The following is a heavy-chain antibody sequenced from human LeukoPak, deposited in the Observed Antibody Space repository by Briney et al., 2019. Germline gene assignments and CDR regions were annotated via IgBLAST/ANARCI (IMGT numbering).Heavy chain of an antibody. D-gene: IGHD1-1*01. V-gene: IGHV4-34*01. CDR1: GGSFSGYY. Sequence: PSETLSLTCAVYGGSFSGYYWSWIRQPPGKGLEWIGEINHSGSTNYNPSLKGRVTISVDTSKNQFSLKLRSVTAADTAVYYCARVSWFPGTSYYYMDVWGKGTTVTVSS. CDR2: INHSGST. CDR3: ARVSWFPGTSYYYMDV. J-gene: IGHJ6*03.